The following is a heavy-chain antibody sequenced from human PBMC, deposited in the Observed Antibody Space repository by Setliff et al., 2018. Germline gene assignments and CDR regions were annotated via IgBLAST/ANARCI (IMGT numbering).Heavy chain of an antibody. D-gene: IGHD1-7*01. J-gene: IGHJ6*02. CDR1: GGSISSGSYY. Sequence: PSETLSLTCTVSGGSISSGSYYWSWIRQPPGKGLEWIGEINHSGSTNYNPSLKSRVTISVDTSKNQFSLKLSSVTAADTAVYYCARAQRTYYYGMDVWGQGTTVTVSS. CDR2: INHSGST. V-gene: IGHV4-39*07. CDR3: ARAQRTYYYGMDV.